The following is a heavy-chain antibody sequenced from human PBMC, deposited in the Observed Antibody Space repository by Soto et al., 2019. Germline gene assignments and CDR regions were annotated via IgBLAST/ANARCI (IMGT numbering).Heavy chain of an antibody. CDR3: AKLPVVVAATRHHYVYY. CDR1: GFTFSSYG. V-gene: IGHV3-30*18. CDR2: ISYDGSNK. Sequence: QVQLVESGGGVVQPGRSLRLSCAASGFTFSSYGMHWVRQAPGKGLEWVAVISYDGSNKYYADSVKGRFTISRDNSKNTLYLQMDSLRAEDTAVYYCAKLPVVVAATRHHYVYYWGQGTMVTVSS. D-gene: IGHD2-15*01. J-gene: IGHJ4*02.